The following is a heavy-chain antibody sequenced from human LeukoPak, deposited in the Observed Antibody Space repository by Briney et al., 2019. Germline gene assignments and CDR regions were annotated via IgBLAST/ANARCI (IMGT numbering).Heavy chain of an antibody. CDR1: GYTFTNYY. J-gene: IGHJ3*02. D-gene: IGHD3-10*01. CDR2: INPKSGGT. V-gene: IGHV1-2*02. Sequence: GASVKVSCKASGYTFTNYYMHWVRQAPGQGLEWMGWINPKSGGTNYAQKFQGRVTMTRDTSISTAYMDMSSLRSDDTAVYYCARNLWFGESSDAFDMWGQGTMVTVSS. CDR3: ARNLWFGESSDAFDM.